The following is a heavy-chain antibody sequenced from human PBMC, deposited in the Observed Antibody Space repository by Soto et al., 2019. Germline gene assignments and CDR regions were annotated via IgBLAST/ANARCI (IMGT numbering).Heavy chain of an antibody. D-gene: IGHD4-17*01. CDR1: GFSLSTSGVG. J-gene: IGHJ4*02. Sequence: QITLKESGPTLVKPTQTLTLTCTFSGFSLSTSGVGVGWIRQPPGKALEWLALIYWDDDKRYSPSLKSRLTITEDTSKNQVVLTMTNMDPVHTATSYCAHRQRTVYFDYWGQGTLVTVSS. CDR3: AHRQRTVYFDY. V-gene: IGHV2-5*02. CDR2: IYWDDDK.